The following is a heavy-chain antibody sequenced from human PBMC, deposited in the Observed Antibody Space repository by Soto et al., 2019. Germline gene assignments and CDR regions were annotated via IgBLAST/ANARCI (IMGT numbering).Heavy chain of an antibody. CDR2: ISSNGGST. CDR3: VKDEYYYGSGSYYTGEYFDY. D-gene: IGHD3-10*01. CDR1: GFTFGSYA. J-gene: IGHJ4*02. V-gene: IGHV3-64D*06. Sequence: GESLKISCSASGFTFGSYAMHWVRQAPGKGLEYVSAISSNGGSTYYADSVKGRFTISRDNSKNKLYLQMSSLRAEDTAVYYCVKDEYYYGSGSYYTGEYFDYWGQGTLVTVSS.